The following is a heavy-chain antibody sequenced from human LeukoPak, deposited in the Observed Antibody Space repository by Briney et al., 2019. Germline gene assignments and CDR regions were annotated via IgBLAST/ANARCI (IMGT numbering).Heavy chain of an antibody. D-gene: IGHD1-26*01. CDR2: IKQAGSEK. J-gene: IGHJ3*02. V-gene: IGHV3-7*01. CDR3: ARDPLGVGASWMQDAFDM. Sequence: GGSLRLSCAASGFTFNNYWMSWVRQAPGKGLEWVANIKQAGSEKKYVDSVKGRFTISRDNAKNSLYLQMNSLRAEDTAVYYCARDPLGVGASWMQDAFDMWGQGTMVTVSS. CDR1: GFTFNNYW.